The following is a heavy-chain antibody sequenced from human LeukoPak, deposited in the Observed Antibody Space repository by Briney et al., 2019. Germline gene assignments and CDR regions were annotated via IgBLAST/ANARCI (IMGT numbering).Heavy chain of an antibody. CDR1: GGSISSGGYY. V-gene: IGHV4-31*03. CDR2: IYYTGGT. Sequence: PSETLSLTCTVSGGSISSGGYYWSWLRQHPGPGLEWIGYIYYTGGTYYNPSLKSRVTISVDTSKNQFSLKLSSVTAADTAVYYCARGHGMDVWGKGTTVTVSS. J-gene: IGHJ6*04. CDR3: ARGHGMDV.